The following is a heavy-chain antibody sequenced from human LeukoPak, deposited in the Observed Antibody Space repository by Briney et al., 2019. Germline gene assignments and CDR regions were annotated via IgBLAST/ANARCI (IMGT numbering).Heavy chain of an antibody. J-gene: IGHJ4*02. V-gene: IGHV3-15*01. CDR3: TTGIRGD. Sequence: KSGGSLRLSCAASGFIFSHAWMGWVRQVPGKGLEWVGRIRSKTDGGTPEYAAPVKGRITISRDDSKNTLFLQMNSLKTEDTAVYSCTTGIRGDCGQGTLVTVSS. CDR2: IRSKTDGGTP. CDR1: GFIFSHAW.